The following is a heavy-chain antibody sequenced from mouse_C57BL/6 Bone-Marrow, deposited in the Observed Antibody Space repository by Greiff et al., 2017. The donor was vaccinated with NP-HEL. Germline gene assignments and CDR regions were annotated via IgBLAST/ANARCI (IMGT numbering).Heavy chain of an antibody. CDR2: IYPRSGNT. CDR1: GYTFTSYG. J-gene: IGHJ4*01. D-gene: IGHD2-1*01. CDR3: RGYGNYYAMDY. V-gene: IGHV1-81*01. Sequence: VQLQESGAELARPGASVKLSCKASGYTFTSYGISWVKQRTGQGLEWIGEIYPRSGNTYYNEKFKGKATLTADKSSSTAYMELRSLTSEDSAVYFCRGYGNYYAMDYWGQGTSVTVSS.